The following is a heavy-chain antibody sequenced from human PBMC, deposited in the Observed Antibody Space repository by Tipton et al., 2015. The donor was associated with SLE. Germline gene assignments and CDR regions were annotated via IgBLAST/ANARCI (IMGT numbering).Heavy chain of an antibody. CDR2: INHSGST. Sequence: TLSLTCALYGGSFSDYYWSWIRQPPGKGLEWIGEINHSGSTNYNPSLKSRVTISVDTSKNQFSLKLSSVTAADTAVYYCARDSERIDWLSEGYYYYYMDVWGKGTTVTVSS. J-gene: IGHJ6*03. V-gene: IGHV4-34*01. CDR1: GGSFSDYY. CDR3: ARDSERIDWLSEGYYYYYMDV. D-gene: IGHD3-9*01.